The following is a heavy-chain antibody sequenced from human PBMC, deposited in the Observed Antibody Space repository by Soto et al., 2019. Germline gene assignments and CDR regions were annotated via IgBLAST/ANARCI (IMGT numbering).Heavy chain of an antibody. CDR3: ANLISKAGTTFVF. CDR2: ISGSGDDT. J-gene: IGHJ4*02. V-gene: IGHV3-23*01. D-gene: IGHD1-1*01. CDR1: GFTFSNFA. Sequence: QLLESGGGFVQPGGSLRLSCVASGFTFSNFAMAWVRQAPGEGLEWVSAISGSGDDTFYADSMKGRFTISRVNSKATLYLQINSLRSEDTAVYYCANLISKAGTTFVFWGMGTLVTVS.